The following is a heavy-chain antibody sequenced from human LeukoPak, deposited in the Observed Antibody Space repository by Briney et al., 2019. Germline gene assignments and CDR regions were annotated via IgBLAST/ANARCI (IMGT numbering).Heavy chain of an antibody. Sequence: GGSLRLSCAASGFTFSSYGMHWVRQAPGKGLEWVAFIRYDGSNKYYADSVKGRFTISRDNSKNTLYLQMNSLRAEDTAVYYCAQTGRWELLSGEYFQHWGQGTLVTVSS. J-gene: IGHJ1*01. V-gene: IGHV3-30*02. D-gene: IGHD1-26*01. CDR1: GFTFSSYG. CDR2: IRYDGSNK. CDR3: AQTGRWELLSGEYFQH.